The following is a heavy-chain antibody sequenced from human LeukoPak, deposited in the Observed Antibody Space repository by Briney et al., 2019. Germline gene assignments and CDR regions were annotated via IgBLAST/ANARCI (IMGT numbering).Heavy chain of an antibody. D-gene: IGHD3-10*01. V-gene: IGHV4-38-2*02. CDR2: VDHSGGT. J-gene: IGHJ4*02. CDR3: AGFTFFRGVITFDY. Sequence: SGPTLVKPSETLSLTCTVSGGSISSYYWGWIRQPPGKGLEWIGSVDHSGGTYYNPSLRSRVSISVDTSKNQFSLKLSSVTAADTAVYSCAGFTFFRGVITFDYWGQGTLVTVSS. CDR1: GGSISSYY.